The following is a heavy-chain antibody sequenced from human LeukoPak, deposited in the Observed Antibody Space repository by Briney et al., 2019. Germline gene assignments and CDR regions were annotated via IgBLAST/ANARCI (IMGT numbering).Heavy chain of an antibody. CDR3: AKVESVGTMDY. CDR2: IRSDGSDK. D-gene: IGHD4-23*01. V-gene: IGHV3-30*02. Sequence: GGSLRLSCAASGFTFSGYWMSWVRQAPGKGLEWVAFIRSDGSDKYYADSVKGRFTISRDNSKNTLYLQMNSLRAEDTAVYYCAKVESVGTMDYWGQGTLVTVSS. CDR1: GFTFSGYW. J-gene: IGHJ4*02.